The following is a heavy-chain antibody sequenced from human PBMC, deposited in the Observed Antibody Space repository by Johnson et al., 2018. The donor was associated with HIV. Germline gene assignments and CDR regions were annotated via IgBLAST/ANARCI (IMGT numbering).Heavy chain of an antibody. D-gene: IGHD4-23*01. V-gene: IGHV3-66*02. CDR2: IYSGGNT. Sequence: VQLVESGGGLVQPGGSLRLSCAASGFTVSNNYMSWVRQAPGKGLVWVSIIYSGGNTYYADSVRGRFTIYRDHAKNTLFLQMDSLRPEDTAVYYCARTVVGSSYDAFDIWGQGTMVTVSS. CDR3: ARTVVGSSYDAFDI. J-gene: IGHJ3*02. CDR1: GFTVSNNY.